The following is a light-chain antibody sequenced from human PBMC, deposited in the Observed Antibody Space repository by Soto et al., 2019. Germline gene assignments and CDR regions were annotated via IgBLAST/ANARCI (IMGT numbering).Light chain of an antibody. CDR2: LTS. CDR3: LQYHSFART. J-gene: IGKJ1*01. V-gene: IGKV1-17*03. CDR1: QDMSNY. Sequence: DIQLTQSPSAMSASVGDRVTITCRASQDMSNYLAWFQQKSGKVTERLNYLTSSLPGRVPSRFSGSGSGTEFTLTISDLQPEYFATYSCLQYHSFARTFGKGTTVEVE.